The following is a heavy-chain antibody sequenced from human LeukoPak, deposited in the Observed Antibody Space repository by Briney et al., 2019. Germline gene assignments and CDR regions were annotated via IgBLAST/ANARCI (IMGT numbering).Heavy chain of an antibody. CDR1: GYSISSGYY. CDR2: IYHSGST. J-gene: IGHJ5*02. V-gene: IGHV4-38-2*02. CDR3: ARQGVSSWYSPNWFDP. D-gene: IGHD6-13*01. Sequence: PSETLSLTCTVSGYSISSGYYWGWIRQPPGKGLEWIGTIYHSGSTYYNPSLKSRVTISVDTSKNQFSLKLSSVTAADTAVYYCARQGVSSWYSPNWFDPWGQGTLVTVSS.